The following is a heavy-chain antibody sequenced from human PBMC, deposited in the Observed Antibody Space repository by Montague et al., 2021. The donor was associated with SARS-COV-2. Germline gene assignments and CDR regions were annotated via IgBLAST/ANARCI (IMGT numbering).Heavy chain of an antibody. CDR3: ARGCSGGSCYPNPFST. V-gene: IGHV4-61*02. Sequence: TLSLTCTVSGGSISSGSYYCRWIRQPAGNGLEWICRIYTSGSTNYNPSLKSRVTISVDTSKNQFSLKLSSVTAADTAVYYCARGCSGGSCYPNPFSTWGQGTLVTVSS. CDR2: IYTSGST. D-gene: IGHD2-15*01. CDR1: GGSISSGSYY. J-gene: IGHJ5*02.